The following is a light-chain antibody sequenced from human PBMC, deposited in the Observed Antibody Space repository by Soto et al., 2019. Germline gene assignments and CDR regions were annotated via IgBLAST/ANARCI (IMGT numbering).Light chain of an antibody. CDR1: QTVDRNY. CDR3: QQYGASPLT. CDR2: RAS. Sequence: EILLTQCPGTRSLSPGERVTLSCRASQTVDRNYLAWYRQKPGQAPRLLIYRASTRATGIPDRFSGSGSGTDFTLTISRLEPEDFAVYYCQQYGASPLTFGGGTKVDIK. J-gene: IGKJ4*01. V-gene: IGKV3-20*01.